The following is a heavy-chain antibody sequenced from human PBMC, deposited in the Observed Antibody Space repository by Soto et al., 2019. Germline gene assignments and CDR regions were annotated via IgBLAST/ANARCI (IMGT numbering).Heavy chain of an antibody. V-gene: IGHV3-15*01. CDR1: GFTFSNAW. CDR2: IKSKADGGTT. J-gene: IGHJ4*02. CDR3: TTTGTIDY. D-gene: IGHD1-1*01. Sequence: EVQLVESGGGLVKPGGSLRLCCAASGFTFSNAWMTWVRQAPGKGLEWVGRIKSKADGGTTYYAEPVKGRFTISRDDSKFVVCLKMNSLKTEDTAVYYCTTTGTIDYWGQGTLDTVSS.